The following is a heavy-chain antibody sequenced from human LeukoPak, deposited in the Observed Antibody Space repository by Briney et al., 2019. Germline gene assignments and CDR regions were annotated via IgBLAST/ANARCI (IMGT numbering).Heavy chain of an antibody. Sequence: PSETLSLTCAVYGGSFSGYYWSWIRQPPGKGLEWNGEINHSGSTNYNPSLKSRVTISVDTSKNQFSLKLSSVTAADTAVYYCARNMATTRGYFDYWGQGTLVTVSS. V-gene: IGHV4-34*01. J-gene: IGHJ4*02. CDR2: INHSGST. CDR1: GGSFSGYY. CDR3: ARNMATTRGYFDY. D-gene: IGHD5-24*01.